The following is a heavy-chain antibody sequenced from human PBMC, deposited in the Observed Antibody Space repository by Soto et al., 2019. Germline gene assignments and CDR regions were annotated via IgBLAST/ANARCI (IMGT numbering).Heavy chain of an antibody. J-gene: IGHJ6*02. CDR1: GFTFTSYA. Sequence: EVQLLESGGGLVQPGGSLRLSCAASGFTFTSYAMNWVRQAPGKGLEWVSAISGSGGSTYYADSVKGRFTISRDNSKNTVDLQMNSLRAEDTAVYYCAKDGSTVDTPLGMDVWGQGPTVTVSS. D-gene: IGHD5-18*01. V-gene: IGHV3-23*01. CDR3: AKDGSTVDTPLGMDV. CDR2: ISGSGGST.